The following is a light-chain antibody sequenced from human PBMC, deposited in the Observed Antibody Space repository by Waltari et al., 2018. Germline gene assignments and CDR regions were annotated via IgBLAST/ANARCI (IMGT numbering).Light chain of an antibody. J-gene: IGLJ2*01. V-gene: IGLV2-14*03. CDR2: NVT. CDR3: SSYTRSSALV. CDR1: SSDVGGYTY. Sequence: QSALTQPASVSGSPGQSITISCTGTSSDVGGYTYVSWYQRDPGKAPKLMIYNVTVRPSGLANCFSVSKSGTTASLFISGLQAEDEADYFCSSYTRSSALVFGGGTKLTVL.